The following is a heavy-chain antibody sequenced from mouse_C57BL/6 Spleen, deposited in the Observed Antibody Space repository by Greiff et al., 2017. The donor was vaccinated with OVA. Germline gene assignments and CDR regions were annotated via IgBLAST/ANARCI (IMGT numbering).Heavy chain of an antibody. V-gene: IGHV1-64*01. Sequence: QVQLQQPGAELVKPGASVKLSCKASGYTFTSYWMHWVKQRPGQGLEWTGMINPNSGSTNYNEKFKSKATLTVDKSSSTAYMQLSSLTSEDSAVYYCARKGVASDGYYDYWGQGTTLTVSS. D-gene: IGHD2-3*01. J-gene: IGHJ2*01. CDR2: INPNSGST. CDR1: GYTFTSYW. CDR3: ARKGVASDGYYDY.